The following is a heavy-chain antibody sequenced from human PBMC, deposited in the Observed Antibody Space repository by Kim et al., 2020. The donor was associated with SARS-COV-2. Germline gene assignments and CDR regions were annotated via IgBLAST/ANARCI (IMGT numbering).Heavy chain of an antibody. CDR1: GGSISSSSYY. J-gene: IGHJ3*02. V-gene: IGHV4-39*07. Sequence: SETLSLTCTVSGGSISSSSYYWGWIRQPPGKGLEWIGSIYYSGSTYYNPSLKSRVTISVDTSKNQFSLKLSSVTAADTAVYYCARDGGVRYFDWLSSHDAFDIWGQGTMVTVSS. CDR2: IYYSGST. D-gene: IGHD3-9*01. CDR3: ARDGGVRYFDWLSSHDAFDI.